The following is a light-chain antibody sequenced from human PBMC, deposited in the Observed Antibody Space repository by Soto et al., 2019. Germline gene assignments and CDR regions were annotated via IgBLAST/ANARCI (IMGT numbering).Light chain of an antibody. J-gene: IGKJ1*01. CDR3: QQYNTWPPWT. CDR2: DKS. CDR1: QSVNHN. Sequence: EILLTQSPSTLSLSPGERGSLSCRSSQSVNHNLAWYHQTPGQAPRLLIYDKSSRAPGFPARFSGSGSGTELTLTISSLQSEDFAVYYCQQYNTWPPWTFGQGTKVDIK. V-gene: IGKV3-15*01.